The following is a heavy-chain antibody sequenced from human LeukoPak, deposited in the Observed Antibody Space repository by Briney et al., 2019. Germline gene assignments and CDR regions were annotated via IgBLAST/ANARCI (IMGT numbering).Heavy chain of an antibody. D-gene: IGHD2-2*01. V-gene: IGHV3-48*03. CDR2: ISSSGSTI. J-gene: IGHJ4*02. CDR3: ARKYCSTTSCLFDY. Sequence: GGSLRLSCAASGFTFSDYEMNWVRQAPGKGLEWISYISSSGSTIQSADSVKGRFTISRDNAKNSLYLQMNSLRAEDTALYYCARKYCSTTSCLFDYWGQGTLVTVSS. CDR1: GFTFSDYE.